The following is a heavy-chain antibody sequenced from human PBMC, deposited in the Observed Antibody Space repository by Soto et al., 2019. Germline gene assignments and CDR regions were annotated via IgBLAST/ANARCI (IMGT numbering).Heavy chain of an antibody. Sequence: EVQLVESGGGLVQPGGSLRLSCAASGFTFSNYWMSWVRQAPGKGLEWVANIKQDGTEKNYVDSVRGRFTISRDNAKNSLDLQMNSLTAEDTAVYYCASVAIWGQGTLDTVSS. D-gene: IGHD5-12*01. CDR3: ASVAI. J-gene: IGHJ4*02. V-gene: IGHV3-7*01. CDR2: IKQDGTEK. CDR1: GFTFSNYW.